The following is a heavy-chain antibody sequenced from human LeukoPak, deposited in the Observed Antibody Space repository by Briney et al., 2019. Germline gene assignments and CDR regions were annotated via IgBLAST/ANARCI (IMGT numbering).Heavy chain of an antibody. CDR1: GFTFNSYA. CDR2: ISFDGTKK. Sequence: GRSLRLSCVASGFTFNSYAMHWVGRAPGKGLEWVAVISFDGTKKYYSDSVKGRFTISRDKSKNTVYLQMSSLRPQDTSTYYCARAAIYYYYNLDVWGKGTTVAVSS. J-gene: IGHJ6*03. V-gene: IGHV3-30*04. CDR3: ARAAIYYYYNLDV.